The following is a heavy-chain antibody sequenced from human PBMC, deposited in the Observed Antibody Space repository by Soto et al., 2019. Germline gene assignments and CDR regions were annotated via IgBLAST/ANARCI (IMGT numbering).Heavy chain of an antibody. CDR2: IWYDGSNK. D-gene: IGHD3-9*01. Sequence: QVQLVESGGGVVQPGRSLRLSCAASGFTFSSYGMHWVRQAPGKGLEWVAVIWYDGSNKYYADSVKGRFTISRDNSKNTLYLQMNRLRAEDTAVYYCARDRRSDILTGYHDYWGQGTLVTVSS. CDR1: GFTFSSYG. J-gene: IGHJ4*02. V-gene: IGHV3-33*01. CDR3: ARDRRSDILTGYHDY.